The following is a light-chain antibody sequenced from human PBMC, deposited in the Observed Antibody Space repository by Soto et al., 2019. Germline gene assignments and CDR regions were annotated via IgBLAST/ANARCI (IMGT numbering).Light chain of an antibody. CDR3: QQYGSSPRA. Sequence: EIVLTQSPGTLSLSPGERATLSCRASQSVSSSYLAWYQQKPGQAPRLLIYGASSRATGSPDRFSGSGSGTDFTLTISRLEPEDCAVYYFQQYGSSPRAFGGGTKVEIK. V-gene: IGKV3-20*01. J-gene: IGKJ4*01. CDR2: GAS. CDR1: QSVSSSY.